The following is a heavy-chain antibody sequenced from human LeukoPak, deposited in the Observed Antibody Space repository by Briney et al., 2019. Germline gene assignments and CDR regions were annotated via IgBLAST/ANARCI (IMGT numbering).Heavy chain of an antibody. CDR3: ARDLRVGATFDY. CDR1: GYTLTELS. Sequence: HRASVKVSCKVSGYTLTELSMHWVRQAPGKGLEWMGGFDPEDGETIYAQKFQGRVTITRDTSASTAYMELSSLRSEDTAVYYCARDLRVGATFDYWGQGTLVTVSS. D-gene: IGHD1-26*01. V-gene: IGHV1-24*01. J-gene: IGHJ4*02. CDR2: FDPEDGET.